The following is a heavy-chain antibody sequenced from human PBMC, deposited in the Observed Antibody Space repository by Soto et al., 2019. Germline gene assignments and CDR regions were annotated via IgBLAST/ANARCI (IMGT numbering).Heavy chain of an antibody. CDR2: ISYDGSNK. J-gene: IGHJ3*02. CDR1: GFTFSSYG. CDR3: AKGFYYDSSGYYYSNDAFDI. V-gene: IGHV3-30*18. D-gene: IGHD3-22*01. Sequence: PLGSLRLSCAASGFTFSSYGMHWVRQAPGKGLEWVAVISYDGSNKYYADSVKGRFTISRDNSKNTLYLQMNSLRAEDTAVYYCAKGFYYDSSGYYYSNDAFDIWGQGT.